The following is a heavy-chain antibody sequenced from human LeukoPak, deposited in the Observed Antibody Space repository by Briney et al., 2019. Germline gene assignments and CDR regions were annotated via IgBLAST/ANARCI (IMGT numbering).Heavy chain of an antibody. CDR1: GGSISSYY. V-gene: IGHV4-59*08. Sequence: SETLSLTCTVSGGSISSYYWSWIRQPPGKGLEWIGYIYYSGTTNYNPSLKSRVTISVDTSKNQFSLKLSSVTAADTAVYYGARLVLVPRSYYFDYWGQGTLVTGSS. CDR2: IYYSGTT. CDR3: ARLVLVPRSYYFDY. J-gene: IGHJ4*02. D-gene: IGHD6-13*01.